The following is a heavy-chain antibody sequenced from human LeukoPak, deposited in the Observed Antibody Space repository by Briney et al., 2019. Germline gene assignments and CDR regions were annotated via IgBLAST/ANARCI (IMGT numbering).Heavy chain of an antibody. D-gene: IGHD1-26*01. CDR3: ARDSWVLDY. Sequence: PGRTLRLSCVASGFSFSSYTMHWVRQAPGKGLEWVAVTSYAVGNNYYADSVKGRFTISRDNSKNTLYLQMNNLRDEDTGSYYCARDSWVLDYWGQGTLVTVSS. J-gene: IGHJ4*02. CDR2: TSYAVGNN. V-gene: IGHV3-30*04. CDR1: GFSFSSYT.